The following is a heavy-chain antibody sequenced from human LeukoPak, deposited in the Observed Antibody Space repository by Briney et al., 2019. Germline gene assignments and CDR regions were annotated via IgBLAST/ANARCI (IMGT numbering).Heavy chain of an antibody. CDR2: IYYSGST. CDR1: GGSISSGDYY. V-gene: IGHV4-30-4*08. CDR3: ARVPVSGSYYKVGFDY. J-gene: IGHJ4*02. Sequence: PSETLSLTCTVSGGSISSGDYYWSWIRQPPGKGLEWIGYIYYSGSTYYNPSLKSRVTISVDTSKNQFSLKLSSVTAGDTAVYYCARVPVSGSYYKVGFDYRGQGTLVTVSS. D-gene: IGHD3-10*01.